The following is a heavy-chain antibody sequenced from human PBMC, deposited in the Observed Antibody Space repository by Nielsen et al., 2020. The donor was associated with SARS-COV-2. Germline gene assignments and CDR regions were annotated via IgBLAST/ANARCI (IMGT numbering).Heavy chain of an antibody. CDR2: INTGNGNT. CDR1: GYTFTSYA. Sequence: ASVKVSCKASGYTFTSYAIHWVRQAPGQWLEWMGWINTGNGNTKYSQRSQGRVTFTRDTSASTAHMELASLNSEDTAIYYCAREAGRGTLSGTERYFDFWGQGTLVTVSS. J-gene: IGHJ4*02. D-gene: IGHD1/OR15-1a*01. CDR3: AREAGRGTLSGTERYFDF. V-gene: IGHV1-3*04.